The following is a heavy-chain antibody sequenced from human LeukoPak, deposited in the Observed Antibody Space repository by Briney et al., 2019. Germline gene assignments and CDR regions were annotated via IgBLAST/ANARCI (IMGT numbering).Heavy chain of an antibody. J-gene: IGHJ4*02. Sequence: GGSLRLSCAASGFSFNTYGMHWVRQAPGKGLEWVAFIQYDGNNEFYADSVKGRFTISRDNSKNTLYLQMSSLRAEDTAVYYCANLFIAAAGPFDYWGQGTLVAVSS. CDR3: ANLFIAAAGPFDY. CDR2: IQYDGNNE. CDR1: GFSFNTYG. V-gene: IGHV3-30*02. D-gene: IGHD6-13*01.